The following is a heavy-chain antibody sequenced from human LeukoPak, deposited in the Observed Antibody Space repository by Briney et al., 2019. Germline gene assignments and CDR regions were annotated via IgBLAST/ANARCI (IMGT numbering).Heavy chain of an antibody. CDR2: IKPDGSEE. D-gene: IGHD2-21*02. J-gene: IGHJ4*02. CDR1: GFSFSTYW. Sequence: HPGGSLRLSCAASGFSFSTYWMTWVRQAPGKGLEWVATIKPDGSEEYYVDSVRGRFTISRDNAKQSLHLQMNSLRAEDTAVYYCARDFRRRYGDLPTYDYWGLGSLVTVSS. V-gene: IGHV3-7*01. CDR3: ARDFRRRYGDLPTYDY.